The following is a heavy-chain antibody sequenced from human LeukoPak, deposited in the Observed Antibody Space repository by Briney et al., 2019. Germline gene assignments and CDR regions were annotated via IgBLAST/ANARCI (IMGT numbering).Heavy chain of an antibody. CDR1: GYTFSSYY. V-gene: IGHV1-46*01. Sequence: GASVKVSCKASGYTFSSYYMHWVRQAPGQGLEWMGIVNPSGGSTNYAQKFQGRVTMTRDTSTSTVYMELSSLRSEDTAVYYCARVRSGYYDNSGYYFQFDYWGQGTLVTVSS. D-gene: IGHD3-22*01. J-gene: IGHJ4*02. CDR3: ARVRSGYYDNSGYYFQFDY. CDR2: VNPSGGST.